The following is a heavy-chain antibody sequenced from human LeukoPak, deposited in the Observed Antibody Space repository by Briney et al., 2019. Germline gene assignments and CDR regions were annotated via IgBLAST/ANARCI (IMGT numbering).Heavy chain of an antibody. V-gene: IGHV4-61*02. CDR1: GGSISSGSYY. D-gene: IGHD3-10*01. Sequence: PSQPLSLTCTVSGGSISSGSYYWSWIRQPAGKGLEWIGRIYTSGSTNYNPSLKSRVTISVDTSKNQFSLKLSSVTAADTAVYYCARDSYYGSGSESNWFDPWGQGTLVTVSS. J-gene: IGHJ5*02. CDR2: IYTSGST. CDR3: ARDSYYGSGSESNWFDP.